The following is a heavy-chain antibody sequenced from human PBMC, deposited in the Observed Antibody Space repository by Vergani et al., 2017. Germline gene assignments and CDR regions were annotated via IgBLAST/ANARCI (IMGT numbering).Heavy chain of an antibody. V-gene: IGHV5-10-1*01. CDR3: ASSFYGSNYYYYYGMDV. J-gene: IGHJ6*02. Sequence: EVQLVQSRAEVKKPGESLRISCKGSGYSFTSYWISWVRQMPGKGLEWMGRIDPSDSYTNYRPSFQGHVTISADKSISTAYLQWSSLKASDTSMYYCASSFYGSNYYYYYGMDVWGQGTTVTVSS. CDR1: GYSFTSYW. CDR2: IDPSDSYT. D-gene: IGHD3-10*01.